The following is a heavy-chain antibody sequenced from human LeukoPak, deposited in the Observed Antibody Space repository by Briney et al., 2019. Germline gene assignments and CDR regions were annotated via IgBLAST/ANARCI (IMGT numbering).Heavy chain of an antibody. Sequence: GGSLRLSCAASGFTFSDYWMDWVRQAPGKGLEWVANIKPDGSEIYYVDAVKGRFTISRDNAKNSLYLQMNSLRAEDTAVYYCAKSSSGGWYLLGDAFDIWGQGTMVTVSS. CDR2: IKPDGSEI. D-gene: IGHD6-19*01. J-gene: IGHJ3*02. CDR1: GFTFSDYW. V-gene: IGHV3-7*05. CDR3: AKSSSGGWYLLGDAFDI.